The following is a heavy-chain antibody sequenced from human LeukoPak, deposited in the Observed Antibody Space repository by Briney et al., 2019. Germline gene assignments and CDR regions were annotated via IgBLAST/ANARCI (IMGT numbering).Heavy chain of an antibody. CDR1: GGSISSYY. CDR2: IYYSGST. CDR3: ARSGMGSYYGVDV. Sequence: SETLSLTCTVSGGSISSYYWSWIRQPPGKGLEWIGEIYYSGSTNYNPSLKSRVTISVDTSKNQFSLKLSSVTAADTAVYYCARSGMGSYYGVDVWGQGNTVTASS. J-gene: IGHJ6*02. D-gene: IGHD2-15*01. V-gene: IGHV4-59*01.